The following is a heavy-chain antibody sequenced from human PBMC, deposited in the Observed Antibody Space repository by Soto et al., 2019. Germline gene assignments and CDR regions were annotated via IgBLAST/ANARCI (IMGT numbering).Heavy chain of an antibody. CDR1: GGTFSNYV. D-gene: IGHD1-7*01. CDR2: IIPISGAA. CDR3: ARDMTRTVVPYSDF. J-gene: IGHJ4*02. V-gene: IGHV1-69*06. Sequence: QVQLVQSGAEVKKPGSSVKVSCKASGGTFSNYVVNWVRQAPGQGLEWMGRIIPISGAANYAQKLQGRVTITEDKSTSTSYMELSSLRSEDTAVYYCARDMTRTVVPYSDFWGQGTLVTVSS.